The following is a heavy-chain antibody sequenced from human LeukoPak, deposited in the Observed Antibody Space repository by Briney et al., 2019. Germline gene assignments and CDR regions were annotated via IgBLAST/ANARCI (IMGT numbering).Heavy chain of an antibody. V-gene: IGHV1-46*01. D-gene: IGHD6-13*01. CDR2: INPSGGST. Sequence: ASVKVSCKASGYTFTSYYMHWVRQAPGQGLEWMGIINPSGGSTSYAQKFQGRVTMTRDTSTSTVYMELSSLRSEDTAVYYCARDRIAFNLKSAPYYFDYWGQGTLVTVSS. CDR1: GYTFTSYY. J-gene: IGHJ4*02. CDR3: ARDRIAFNLKSAPYYFDY.